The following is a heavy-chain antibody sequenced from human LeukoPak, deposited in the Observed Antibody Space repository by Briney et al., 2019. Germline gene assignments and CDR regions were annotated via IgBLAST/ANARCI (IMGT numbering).Heavy chain of an antibody. J-gene: IGHJ5*02. Sequence: SETLSLTCTVSGGSISSYYWSWIRQPPGKGLEWIGYIYYSGSTNYNPSLKSRVTISVDTSKNQFSLKLSSVTAADTAVYYCATSNGPNWFDPWGQGTLVTVSS. CDR3: ATSNGPNWFDP. CDR2: IYYSGST. V-gene: IGHV4-59*01. CDR1: GGSISSYY.